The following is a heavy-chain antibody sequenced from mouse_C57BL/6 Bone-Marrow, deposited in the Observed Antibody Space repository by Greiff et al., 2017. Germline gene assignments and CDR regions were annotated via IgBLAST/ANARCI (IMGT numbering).Heavy chain of an antibody. V-gene: IGHV1-81*01. J-gene: IGHJ1*03. CDR1: GYTFTSYG. CDR3: ARYYYGSSYDGYCDV. D-gene: IGHD1-1*01. CDR2: IYPRSGNT. Sequence: VKLMESGAELARPGASVKLSCKASGYTFTSYGIRWVKQRPGQGLEWIGEIYPRSGNTYYNEKFKGKATLTADKSSSTAYMELRSLTSEDSAVYFCARYYYGSSYDGYCDVWGTGTTVTVSS.